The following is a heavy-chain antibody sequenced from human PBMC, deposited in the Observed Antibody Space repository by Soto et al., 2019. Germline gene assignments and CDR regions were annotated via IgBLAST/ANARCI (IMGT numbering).Heavy chain of an antibody. CDR2: IYYSGST. Sequence: PSETLSLTCTVSGGSISSSSYYWGWIRQPPGKGLEWIGSIYYSGSTYYNPSLKSRVTISVDTSKNQFSLKLSSVTAADTAVYYCATLMLSFGDTSRDFDYWGHGTLVTVPS. D-gene: IGHD3-10*01. V-gene: IGHV4-39*01. J-gene: IGHJ4*01. CDR1: GGSISSSSYY. CDR3: ATLMLSFGDTSRDFDY.